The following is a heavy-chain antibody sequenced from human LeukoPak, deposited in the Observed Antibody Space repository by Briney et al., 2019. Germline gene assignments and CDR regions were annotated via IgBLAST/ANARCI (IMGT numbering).Heavy chain of an antibody. CDR2: INHSGST. J-gene: IGHJ4*02. D-gene: IGHD2-21*02. V-gene: IGHV4-34*01. Sequence: SETLSLTCAIYGVYFSYYYWSWIRQPPEKGLEWIGEINHSGSTNYNPSLKSRVTISVDTSKNQFSLKLTSVPAADTAVYYCARGGFYCGDDCYVDNWGQGTLVTVSS. CDR1: GVYFSYYY. CDR3: ARGGFYCGDDCYVDN.